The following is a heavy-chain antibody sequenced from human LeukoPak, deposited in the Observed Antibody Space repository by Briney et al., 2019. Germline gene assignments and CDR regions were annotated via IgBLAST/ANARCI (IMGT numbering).Heavy chain of an antibody. Sequence: SGGSLRLSCAASGFTFSSYGMHWVRQAPGKGLEWVAVISYDGSNRYYADSVKGRFTISRDNSKNTLYLQMNSPRAEDTAVYYCARDVGARNDYWGQGTLVTVSS. D-gene: IGHD1-26*01. CDR1: GFTFSSYG. V-gene: IGHV3-30*03. CDR2: ISYDGSNR. J-gene: IGHJ4*02. CDR3: ARDVGARNDY.